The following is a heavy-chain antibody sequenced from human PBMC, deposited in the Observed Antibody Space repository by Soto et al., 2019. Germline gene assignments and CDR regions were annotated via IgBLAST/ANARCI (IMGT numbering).Heavy chain of an antibody. V-gene: IGHV3-23*01. CDR1: GFTFSSYA. CDR2: ISGSGGGT. D-gene: IGHD3-10*01. Sequence: GGSLRLSCAASGFTFSSYAMTWVRQAPGKGLEWVSGISGSGGGTYYADSVKGRFTISRDNSRNTLYLQMNSLRAEDTAVYYCAKDYRDYFGSGSYPKYTWLDPWGQGTQVTVSS. CDR3: AKDYRDYFGSGSYPKYTWLDP. J-gene: IGHJ5*02.